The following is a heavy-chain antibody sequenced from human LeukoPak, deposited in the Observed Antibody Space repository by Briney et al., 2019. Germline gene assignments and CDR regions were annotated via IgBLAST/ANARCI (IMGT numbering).Heavy chain of an antibody. CDR1: GFTFSRYG. V-gene: IGHV3-23*01. Sequence: TGGSLRLSCVASGFTFSRYGMHWVRQAPGKGLEWVSAISGSGGSTYYADSVKGRFTISRDNSKNTLYLQMNSLRAEDTAVYYCATSLNYFVSSFDAFDIWGQGTMVTVSS. D-gene: IGHD2/OR15-2a*01. CDR3: ATSLNYFVSSFDAFDI. J-gene: IGHJ3*02. CDR2: ISGSGGST.